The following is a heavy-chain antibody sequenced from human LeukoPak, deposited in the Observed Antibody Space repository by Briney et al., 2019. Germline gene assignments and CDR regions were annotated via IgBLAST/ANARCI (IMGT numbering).Heavy chain of an antibody. J-gene: IGHJ1*01. CDR2: IYYSGST. CDR1: GGSISSSSYY. D-gene: IGHD1-26*01. CDR3: ASVRVGASKLAKYIEN. Sequence: PSETLSLTCTVSGGSISSSSYYWGWIRQPPGKGLEWIGSIYYSGSTYYNPSLKSRVTISVDTSKNQFSLKLSSVTAADTAVYYCASVRVGASKLAKYIENWGQGTLVTVSA. V-gene: IGHV4-39*01.